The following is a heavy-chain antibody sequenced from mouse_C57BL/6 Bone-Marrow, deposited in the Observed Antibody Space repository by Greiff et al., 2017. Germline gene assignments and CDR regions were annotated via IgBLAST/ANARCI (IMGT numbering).Heavy chain of an antibody. Sequence: QVQLQQPGAELVRPGSSVKLSCKASGYTFTSYWMHWVKQRPIQGLEWIGNIDPSDSDTHYNQKFKDKATLTVDKSSSTAYMQLSSLTSEDSAVNYCAREEQGDWFAYWGQGTLVTVSA. CDR3: AREEQGDWFAY. CDR1: GYTFTSYW. J-gene: IGHJ3*01. CDR2: IDPSDSDT. V-gene: IGHV1-52*01.